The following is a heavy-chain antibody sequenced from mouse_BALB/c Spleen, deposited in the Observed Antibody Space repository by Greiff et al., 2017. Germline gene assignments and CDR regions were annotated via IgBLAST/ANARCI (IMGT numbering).Heavy chain of an antibody. CDR2: ISDGGSYT. CDR3: ARGGTYFWYFDV. CDR1: GFTFSDYY. Sequence: DVHLVESGGGLVKPGGSLKLSCAASGFTFSDYYMYWVRQTPEKRLEWVATISDGGSYTYYPDSVKGRFTISRDNAKNNLYLQMSSLKSEDTAMYYCARGGTYFWYFDVWGAGTTVTVSS. J-gene: IGHJ1*01. D-gene: IGHD1-1*01. V-gene: IGHV5-4*02.